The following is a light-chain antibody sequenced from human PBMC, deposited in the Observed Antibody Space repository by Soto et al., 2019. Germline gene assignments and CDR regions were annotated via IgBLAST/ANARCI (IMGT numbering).Light chain of an antibody. CDR2: GAS. CDR1: ESVSSSY. Sequence: EIVLTQCPGTLSLSPGERATLSCRASESVSSSYLAWYQQKPGQAPRVLIYGASSRATGIPDRFSGSGSGTDFTLTISRVEPEDLAVYYCQQYGRTPLTFGGGTKVDVK. J-gene: IGKJ4*01. V-gene: IGKV3-20*01. CDR3: QQYGRTPLT.